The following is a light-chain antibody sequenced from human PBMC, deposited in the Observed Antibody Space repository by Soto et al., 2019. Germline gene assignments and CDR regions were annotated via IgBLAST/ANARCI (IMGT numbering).Light chain of an antibody. CDR3: QSYDSSLSGSV. CDR2: GNS. Sequence: QSVLTQPPSVSGAPGQRVTISCTGSSSNIGAGYDVHWYQQLPGTAPKFLIYGNSNRPSGVPDRFSGSKSGTSASLAITGLQAEDEADYYCQSYDSSLSGSVFGGGTKL. CDR1: SSNIGAGYD. V-gene: IGLV1-40*01. J-gene: IGLJ3*02.